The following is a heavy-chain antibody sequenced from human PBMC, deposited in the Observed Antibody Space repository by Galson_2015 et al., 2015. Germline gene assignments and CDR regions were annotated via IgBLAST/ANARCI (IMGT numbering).Heavy chain of an antibody. CDR3: AKLMPKWLQFGAFDM. J-gene: IGHJ3*02. CDR1: GFTFRIYG. D-gene: IGHD5-24*01. CDR2: MSYDGTFI. V-gene: IGHV3-30*18. Sequence: LRLSCATSGFTFRIYGMTWVRQPPGKGLEWVAAMSYDGTFIYYADSLKGRFTISRDNSRGIVYLQMNSLRAEDTAVYYCAKLMPKWLQFGAFDMWGQGTRVTVAS.